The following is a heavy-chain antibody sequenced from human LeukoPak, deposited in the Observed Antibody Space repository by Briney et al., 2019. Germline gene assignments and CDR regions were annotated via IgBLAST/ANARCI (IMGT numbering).Heavy chain of an antibody. CDR1: GYTFTGYY. J-gene: IGHJ4*02. D-gene: IGHD1-1*01. CDR2: INPNSGGT. CDR3: ARDHWVQLERLFDY. V-gene: IGHV1-2*02. Sequence: ASVKVSCKASGYTFTGYYMHWVRQAPGQGLEWMGWINPNSGGTNYVQKFQGRVTMTRDTSISTAYMELSRLRSDDTAVYYCARDHWVQLERLFDYWGQGTLVTVSS.